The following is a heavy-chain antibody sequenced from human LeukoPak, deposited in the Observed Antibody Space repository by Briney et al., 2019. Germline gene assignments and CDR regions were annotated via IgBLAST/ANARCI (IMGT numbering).Heavy chain of an antibody. CDR2: ISAYNGNT. J-gene: IGHJ4*02. Sequence: GASVKVSCKASGYTFTSYGISWVRQAPGQGLEWMGWISAYNGNTNYAQKLQGRVTMTTDTSTSTAYMELRSLRSEDTAVYYCASGIGLVVITRYFDYWGQGTLVTVSS. V-gene: IGHV1-18*01. CDR1: GYTFTSYG. D-gene: IGHD3-22*01. CDR3: ASGIGLVVITRYFDY.